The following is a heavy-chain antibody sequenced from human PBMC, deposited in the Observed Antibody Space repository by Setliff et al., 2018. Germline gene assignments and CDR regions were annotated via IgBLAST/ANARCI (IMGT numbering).Heavy chain of an antibody. Sequence: QAGGSLRLSCAASGFTFSSYAMSWVRQAPGKGLEWVSSVGVSGASSYYADSVKGRFTISRDNSKNTLYLQMNSLRAEDTAVYFCAAGTYSSGYWGQGTLVTVSS. J-gene: IGHJ4*02. CDR1: GFTFSSYA. CDR3: AAGTYSSGY. D-gene: IGHD3-10*01. V-gene: IGHV3-23*01. CDR2: VGVSGASS.